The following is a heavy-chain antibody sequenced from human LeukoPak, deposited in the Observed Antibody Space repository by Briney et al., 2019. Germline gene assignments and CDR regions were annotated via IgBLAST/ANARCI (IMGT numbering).Heavy chain of an antibody. V-gene: IGHV3-21*01. J-gene: IGHJ4*02. D-gene: IGHD4-17*01. CDR2: ISSSSSYI. CDR3: ARELTHGDRRYYFDY. Sequence: GGSLRLSCAASGFTFSSYSMNWVRQAPGKGLEWVSSISSSSSYIYYADSVKGRFTISRDNAKNSLYLQMNSLRAEDTAVYYCARELTHGDRRYYFDYWGQGTLVTVSS. CDR1: GFTFSSYS.